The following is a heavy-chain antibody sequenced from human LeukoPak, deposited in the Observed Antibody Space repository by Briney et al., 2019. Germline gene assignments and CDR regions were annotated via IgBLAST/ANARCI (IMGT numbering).Heavy chain of an antibody. CDR3: ASLRGSSSNWFDP. CDR2: INHSGST. J-gene: IGHJ5*02. CDR1: GGSFSGYY. Sequence: SETLSLTCAVYGGSFSGYYWSWIHQPPGKGLEWIGEINHSGSTNYNPSLKGRVTISVDTSKNQFSLKLSSVTAADTAVYYCASLRGSSSNWFDPWGQGTLVTISS. V-gene: IGHV4-34*01. D-gene: IGHD6-6*01.